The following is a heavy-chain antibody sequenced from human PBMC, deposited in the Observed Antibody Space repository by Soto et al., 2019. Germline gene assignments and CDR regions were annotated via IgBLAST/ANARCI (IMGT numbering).Heavy chain of an antibody. D-gene: IGHD3-3*01. CDR2: IIPIFGTA. CDR1: GDAFSSYA. V-gene: IGHV1-69*13. CDR3: ARRGRTYYDFWSGPPQGYYGMDV. J-gene: IGHJ6*02. Sequence: SLRVDWKAAGDAFSSYAISWERQTPGQGLEWMGGIIPIFGTANYAQKFQGRVTITADESTSTAYMELSSLRSEDTAVYYCARRGRTYYDFWSGPPQGYYGMDVWGQGTTVTVPS.